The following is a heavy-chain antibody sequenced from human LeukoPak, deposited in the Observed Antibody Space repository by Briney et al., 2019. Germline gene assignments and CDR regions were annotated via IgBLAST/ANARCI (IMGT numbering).Heavy chain of an antibody. CDR3: VLAGSGSYYFDY. CDR2: IYPGDSDT. J-gene: IGHJ4*02. V-gene: IGHV5-51*01. Sequence: RHGESLKISCKGSGYRFTNYWIGWVRQMPGKGLEWMGIIYPGDSDTRYSPSFQGQVTISADKSINTAYLQWSSLKASDTAMYYCVLAGSGSYYFDYWGQGILVTVSS. D-gene: IGHD3-10*01. CDR1: GYRFTNYW.